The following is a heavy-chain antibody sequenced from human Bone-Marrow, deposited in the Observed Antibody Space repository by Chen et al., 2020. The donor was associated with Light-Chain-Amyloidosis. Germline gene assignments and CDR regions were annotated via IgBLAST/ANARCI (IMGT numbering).Heavy chain of an antibody. Sequence: QVQLVESGGGVVQPGRSLRLSFAASGFTFSSYGMHWVRQAPGKGLEWVAVISYDGSNKYYADSVKGRFTISRDNSKNTLYLQMNSLRAEDTAVYYCAKEWNTMIVVARPRGIDYWGQGTLVTVSS. V-gene: IGHV3-30*18. CDR3: AKEWNTMIVVARPRGIDY. J-gene: IGHJ4*02. CDR2: ISYDGSNK. CDR1: GFTFSSYG. D-gene: IGHD3-22*01.